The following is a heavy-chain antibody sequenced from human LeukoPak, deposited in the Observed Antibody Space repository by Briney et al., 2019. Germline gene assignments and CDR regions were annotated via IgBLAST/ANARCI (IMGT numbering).Heavy chain of an antibody. J-gene: IGHJ4*02. CDR1: GFTFSSYE. V-gene: IGHV3-48*03. CDR2: ISSSGSTI. Sequence: GGSLRLSCAASGFTFSSYEMNWVRQAPGKGLEWVSYISSSGSTIYYADSVKGRFTISRDNAKNSLYLQMNSLRAEDTAVYYCAKSADYIAAAATGIDYWGQGTLVTVSS. CDR3: AKSADYIAAAATGIDY. D-gene: IGHD6-13*01.